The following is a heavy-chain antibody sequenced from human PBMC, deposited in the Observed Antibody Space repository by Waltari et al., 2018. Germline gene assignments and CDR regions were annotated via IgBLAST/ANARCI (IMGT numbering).Heavy chain of an antibody. CDR2: IYTSGST. J-gene: IGHJ4*02. CDR1: GCSISRGCYY. D-gene: IGHD3-22*01. Sequence: QVQLPESGPGLVKPSQTLSLTCTVSGCSISRGCYYWSLIRPPAGKGREWIGRIYTSGSTNYNPSLKSRVTISVDTSKNQFSLKLSSVTAADTAVYYCARDLNDSSGYLPFDYWGQGTQVTVSS. CDR3: ARDLNDSSGYLPFDY. V-gene: IGHV4-61*02.